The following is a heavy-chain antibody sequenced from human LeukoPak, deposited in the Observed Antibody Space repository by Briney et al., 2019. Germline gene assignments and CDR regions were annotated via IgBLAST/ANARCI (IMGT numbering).Heavy chain of an antibody. V-gene: IGHV1-2*02. CDR1: GYTFTGYY. CDR2: ISPYNGGT. Sequence: ASVKVSCKASGYTFTGYYVHWVRQAPGQGLEWIGSISPYNGGTKFAQNFQGRVSMTSDASISTASMELRSLTSDDTAAYYCARGKVGVDWCFDIWGRGTLVSVSS. CDR3: ARGKVGVDWCFDI. J-gene: IGHJ2*01. D-gene: IGHD1-26*01.